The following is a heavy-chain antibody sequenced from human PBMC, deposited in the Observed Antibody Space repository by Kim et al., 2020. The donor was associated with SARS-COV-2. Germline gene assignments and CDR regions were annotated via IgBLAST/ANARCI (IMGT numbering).Heavy chain of an antibody. CDR1: GFTFGDYA. J-gene: IGHJ4*02. CDR2: ISWNSGSI. D-gene: IGHD5-18*01. Sequence: GGSLRLSCAASGFTFGDYAMHWVRQTPGKGLEWVSGISWNSGSIGYADSVKGRFTISRDNAKNSLYLQMNSLRAEDTAFYYCAKSTRQFTAYSYGLFDYWGQGTLVTVSS. V-gene: IGHV3-9*01. CDR3: AKSTRQFTAYSYGLFDY.